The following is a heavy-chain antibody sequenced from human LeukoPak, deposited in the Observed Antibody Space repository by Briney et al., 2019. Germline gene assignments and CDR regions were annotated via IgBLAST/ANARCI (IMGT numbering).Heavy chain of an antibody. CDR3: AREGAQLWFSPTTAFDY. CDR2: ISYDGSNK. CDR1: GFTFSSYA. Sequence: GGSLRLSCAASGFTFSSYAMHWVRQAPGKGLEWVAVISYDGSNKYYADSVKGRFTISRDNSKNTLYLQMNSLRAEDTAAYYCAREGAQLWFSPTTAFDYWGQGTLVTVSS. J-gene: IGHJ4*02. V-gene: IGHV3-30-3*01. D-gene: IGHD5-18*01.